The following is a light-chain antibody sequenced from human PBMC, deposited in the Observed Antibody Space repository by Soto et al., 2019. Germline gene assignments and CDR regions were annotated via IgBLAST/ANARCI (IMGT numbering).Light chain of an antibody. CDR2: GAS. Sequence: EIVLTQSPGTLSLSPGEGATLSCRARQNVSSSYLAWYQQKPGQAPRLLIYGASSRATGIPDRFSGSGSGTDFTLTISILEPEDFAVYYCQQYGSSSITFGQGTRLEIK. V-gene: IGKV3-20*01. J-gene: IGKJ5*01. CDR1: QNVSSSY. CDR3: QQYGSSSIT.